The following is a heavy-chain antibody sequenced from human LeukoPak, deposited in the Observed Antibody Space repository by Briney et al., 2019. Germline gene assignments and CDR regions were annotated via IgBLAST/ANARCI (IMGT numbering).Heavy chain of an antibody. V-gene: IGHV4-4*07. CDR2: IYTSGST. Sequence: SETLSLTCTVSGGSISSYYWSWIRQPAGKGLEWIRRIYTSGSTNYNPSLKSRVTMSVDTSKNQFSLKLSSVTAADTAVYYCARGGAVAGTRLEGYYYYYMDVWGKGTTVTVSS. CDR1: GGSISSYY. J-gene: IGHJ6*03. CDR3: ARGGAVAGTRLEGYYYYYMDV. D-gene: IGHD6-19*01.